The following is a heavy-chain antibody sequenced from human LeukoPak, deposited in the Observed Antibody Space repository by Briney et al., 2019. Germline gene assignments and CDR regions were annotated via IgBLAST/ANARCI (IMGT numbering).Heavy chain of an antibody. J-gene: IGHJ4*02. CDR1: GGSFSGYY. V-gene: IGHV4-34*01. CDR2: INHSGST. Sequence: SETLSLTCAVYGGSFSGYYWSWIRQPPGKGLEWIGEINHSGSTNYNPSLKSRVTISVDTSKNQFSLKLCSVTAADTAVYYCARGNWPRDDVGYWGQGTLVTVSS. D-gene: IGHD1-1*01. CDR3: ARGNWPRDDVGY.